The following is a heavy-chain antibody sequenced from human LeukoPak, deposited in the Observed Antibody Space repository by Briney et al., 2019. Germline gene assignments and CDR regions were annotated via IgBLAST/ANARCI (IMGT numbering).Heavy chain of an antibody. Sequence: SETLSLTCTVSGGSISSYYWSWIRQPPGKGLEWIGYIYYSGSTNYNPSLKSRVTISVDTSKNQFSLKLSSVTAADTAVYYCARRIAARAHNWFDPWGQGTLVTVSS. CDR3: ARRIAARAHNWFDP. V-gene: IGHV4-59*01. D-gene: IGHD6-6*01. J-gene: IGHJ5*02. CDR2: IYYSGST. CDR1: GGSISSYY.